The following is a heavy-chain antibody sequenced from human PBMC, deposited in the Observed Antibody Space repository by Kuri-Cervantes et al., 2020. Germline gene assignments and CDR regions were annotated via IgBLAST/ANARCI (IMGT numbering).Heavy chain of an antibody. D-gene: IGHD2-2*01. CDR3: AKVLAPKYCSSTSCSYYYYYGMDV. J-gene: IGHJ6*02. CDR2: ISYDGSNK. V-gene: IGHV3-30*18. CDR1: GFTFSSYG. Sequence: GESLKISCAASGFTFSSYGMHWVRQAPGKGLEWVAVISYDGSNKYYADSVKGQFTISRDNSKNTLYLQMNSLRAEDTAVYYCAKVLAPKYCSSTSCSYYYYYGMDVWGQGTTVTVSS.